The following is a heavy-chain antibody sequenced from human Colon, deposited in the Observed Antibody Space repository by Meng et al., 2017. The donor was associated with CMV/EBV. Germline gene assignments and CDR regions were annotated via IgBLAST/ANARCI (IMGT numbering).Heavy chain of an antibody. CDR1: GGCVSSGAFK. J-gene: IGHJ5*02. CDR3: AGYYVGRGGQGP. D-gene: IGHD3-10*02. V-gene: IGHV4-31*03. CDR2: TGDSGTT. Sequence: SGSGGCVSSGAFKWSWIRKHPGKGLEWIGHTGDSGTTYYNPSLESRVSISVDTFTNQVSLKVNSVTAADTAVYYCAGYYVGRGGQGPWGQGTLVTVSS.